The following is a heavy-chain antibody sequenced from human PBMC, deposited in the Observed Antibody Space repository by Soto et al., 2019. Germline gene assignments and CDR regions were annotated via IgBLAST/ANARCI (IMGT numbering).Heavy chain of an antibody. D-gene: IGHD5-12*01. CDR1: GYTFTSYG. J-gene: IGHJ6*02. Sequence: ASVKVSCKASGYTFTSYGISWVRQAPGQGLEWMGIINPSGGSTSYAQKFQGRVTMTRDTSTSTVYMELSSLRSEDTAVYYCARVIRVGYVSMDVWGQGTTVTVSS. CDR3: ARVIRVGYVSMDV. V-gene: IGHV1-46*01. CDR2: INPSGGST.